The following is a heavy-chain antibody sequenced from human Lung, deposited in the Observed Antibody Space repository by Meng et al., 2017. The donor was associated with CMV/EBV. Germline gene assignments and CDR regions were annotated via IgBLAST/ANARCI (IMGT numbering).Heavy chain of an antibody. J-gene: IGHJ3*02. D-gene: IGHD1-7*01. CDR2: ISSSSSYI. CDR1: GFTFSSYW. Sequence: LTXXASGFTFSSYWMHWVRQAPGKGLEWVSSISSSSSYIYYADSVKGRFTISRDNAKNSLYLQMNSLRAEDTAVYYCARDPPDWNYPRSYAFDIWGQGTMVTVSS. CDR3: ARDPPDWNYPRSYAFDI. V-gene: IGHV3-21*01.